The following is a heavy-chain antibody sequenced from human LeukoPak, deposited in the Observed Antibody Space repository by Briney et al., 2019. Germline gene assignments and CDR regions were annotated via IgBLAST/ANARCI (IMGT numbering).Heavy chain of an antibody. D-gene: IGHD1-1*01. V-gene: IGHV3-30*02. J-gene: IGHJ4*02. CDR3: AKDRRNWNYFDY. CDR2: IRYDGSNK. Sequence: GGSLRLSCAASGFTFSNYGMHWVRQAPGKGLEWVAFIRYDGSNKYYADSVKGRFTISRDNSKNTLYLQMNSLRAEDTAVYYCAKDRRNWNYFDYWGQGTLVTVSS. CDR1: GFTFSNYG.